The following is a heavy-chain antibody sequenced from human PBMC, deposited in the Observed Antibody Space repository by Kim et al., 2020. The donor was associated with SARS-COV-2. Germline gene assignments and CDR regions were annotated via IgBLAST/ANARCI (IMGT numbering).Heavy chain of an antibody. J-gene: IGHJ6*02. Sequence: ASVKVSCKASGYTFTGYYMHWVRQAPGQGLEWMGRINPNSGGTNYAQKFQGRVTMTRDTSISTAYMELSRLRSDDTAVYYCARSGYYYGSGSNSMDVWGQGTTVTVSS. D-gene: IGHD3-10*01. CDR3: ARSGYYYGSGSNSMDV. CDR1: GYTFTGYY. V-gene: IGHV1-2*06. CDR2: INPNSGGT.